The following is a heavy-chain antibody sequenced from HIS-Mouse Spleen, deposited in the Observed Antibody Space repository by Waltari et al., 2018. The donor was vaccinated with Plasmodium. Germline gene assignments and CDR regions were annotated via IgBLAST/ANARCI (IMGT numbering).Heavy chain of an antibody. D-gene: IGHD1-26*01. CDR1: GGSFSGYY. V-gene: IGHV4-34*01. CDR2: INNSGST. CDR3: ARGGIVGATIDY. J-gene: IGHJ4*02. Sequence: QVQLQQWGAGLLKPSETLSLTCAVYGGSFSGYYWSWIRQPPGKGREWIGEINNSGSTNYNPSLKSRVTISVDTSKNQFSLKLSSVTAADTAVYYCARGGIVGATIDYWGQGTLVTVSS.